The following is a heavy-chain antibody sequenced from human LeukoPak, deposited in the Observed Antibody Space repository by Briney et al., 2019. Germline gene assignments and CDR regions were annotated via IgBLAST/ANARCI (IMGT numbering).Heavy chain of an antibody. CDR2: IRYDGSNK. CDR1: GFTFSSYS. V-gene: IGHV3-30*02. J-gene: IGHJ4*02. D-gene: IGHD5-24*01. Sequence: GGSLRLSCAASGFTFSSYSMNWVRQAPGKGLEWVAFIRYDGSNKYYADSVKGRFTISRDNSKNTLYLQMNSLRAEDTAVYYCAKGSRRDGYLYYFDYWGQGTLVTVSS. CDR3: AKGSRRDGYLYYFDY.